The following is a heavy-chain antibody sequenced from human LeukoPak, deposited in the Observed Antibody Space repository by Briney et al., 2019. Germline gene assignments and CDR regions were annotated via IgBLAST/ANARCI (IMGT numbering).Heavy chain of an antibody. Sequence: PGGSLRLSCGASGFTFSTYGMSWVRQAPGKGLEWVSSDGSGTGYTDSVKGRFTVSRDNARNTLYLQMNSLRAEDTAVYYCARARWYSCDYWGQGTLVTVSS. CDR3: ARARWYSCDY. D-gene: IGHD5-24*01. V-gene: IGHV3-74*01. J-gene: IGHJ4*02. CDR2: DGSGT. CDR1: GFTFSTYG.